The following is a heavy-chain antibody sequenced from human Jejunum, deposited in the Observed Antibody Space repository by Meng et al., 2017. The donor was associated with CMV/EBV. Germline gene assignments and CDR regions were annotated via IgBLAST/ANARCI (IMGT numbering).Heavy chain of an antibody. CDR1: GYTFTNYG. CDR2: INAYNGDT. V-gene: IGHV1-18*01. J-gene: IGHJ4*02. D-gene: IGHD1-26*01. Sequence: QGQLGQSGGEVKKPGASVMVSCKASGYTFTNYGITWVRQAPGQGLEWMGWINAYNGDTNYAQTLQGRVTMTTDTSTSTAYMELRSLRSDDTAVYYCARVEVGITSGDYWGQGTLVTVSS. CDR3: ARVEVGITSGDY.